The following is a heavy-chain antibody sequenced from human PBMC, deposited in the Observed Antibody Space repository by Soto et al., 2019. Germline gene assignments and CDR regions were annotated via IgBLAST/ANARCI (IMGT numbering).Heavy chain of an antibody. CDR2: VIPIFGTA. D-gene: IGHD2-15*01. Sequence: QVQLVQSGAEVKKPGSSVKVSCKASGGTFSSYAISWVRQAPGQGLEWMGGVIPIFGTADYGKKFQGSVASYVDECTSSAFLELSSLGSEDTAVYYCASRGQSCCGGSSQPCIDYWGPGCLVTVSS. CDR3: ASRGQSCCGGSSQPCIDY. J-gene: IGHJ4*02. V-gene: IGHV1-69*01. CDR1: GGTFSSYA.